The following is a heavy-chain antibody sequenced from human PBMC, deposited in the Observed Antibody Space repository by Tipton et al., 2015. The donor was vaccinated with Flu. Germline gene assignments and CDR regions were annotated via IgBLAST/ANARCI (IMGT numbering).Heavy chain of an antibody. V-gene: IGHV3-15*01. CDR3: TTGEDRADD. Sequence: SLRLSCATSGFTFTNAWMSWFRQAPGKGLEWVGRIKSNIDGGTADYAAPVKGRFTISREDSENTLYLQMNSLKTEDTGTYYCTTGEDRADDWGQGTLVTVSS. J-gene: IGHJ4*02. CDR2: IKSNIDGGTA. CDR1: GFTFTNAW. D-gene: IGHD3-16*01.